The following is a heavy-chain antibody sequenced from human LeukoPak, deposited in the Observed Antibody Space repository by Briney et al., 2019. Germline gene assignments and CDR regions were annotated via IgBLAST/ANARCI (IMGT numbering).Heavy chain of an antibody. CDR3: ARGGYSSSWYQRKDYFDY. CDR1: GGSISSYY. J-gene: IGHJ4*02. D-gene: IGHD6-13*01. V-gene: IGHV4-4*07. CDR2: IYTSGST. Sequence: SETLSLTCTVSGGSISSYYWSWIRQPAGKGLEWVGRIYTSGSTNYNPSLKSRVTMSVDTSKNQFSLKLSSVTAADTAVYYCARGGYSSSWYQRKDYFDYWGQGTLVTVSS.